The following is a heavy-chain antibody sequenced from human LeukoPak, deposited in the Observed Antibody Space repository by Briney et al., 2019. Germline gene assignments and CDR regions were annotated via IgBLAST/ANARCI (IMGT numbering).Heavy chain of an antibody. CDR3: AKSGYNYDSDAYAFIDY. Sequence: GGSLRLSCAASGFTVSSNYMSWVRQAPGTALEWVSGISSGGGNTYYADSVKGRFTLSRDNSKNTVYLQMSSLRAEDTAVYYCAKSGYNYDSDAYAFIDYWGQGTLVTVSS. V-gene: IGHV3-23*01. CDR2: ISSGGGNT. D-gene: IGHD3-22*01. CDR1: GFTVSSNY. J-gene: IGHJ4*02.